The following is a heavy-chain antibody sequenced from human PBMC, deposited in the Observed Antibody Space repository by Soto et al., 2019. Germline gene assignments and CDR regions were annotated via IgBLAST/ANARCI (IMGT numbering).Heavy chain of an antibody. CDR1: GFTFTNYA. V-gene: IGHV3-23*01. CDR2: ISSGGDTT. J-gene: IGHJ4*02. Sequence: EVQLLESGGDLVQPGGSLRLSCSASGFTFTNYAMTWVRQPSGKGLEWVSAISSGGDTTYYADSVKGRFTISRDNSENTLYLQMNSLSAEDTAVYDCTKVQLAYSNYGGSYFSDYWGQGTLVTVSS. CDR3: TKVQLAYSNYGGSYFSDY. D-gene: IGHD4-4*01.